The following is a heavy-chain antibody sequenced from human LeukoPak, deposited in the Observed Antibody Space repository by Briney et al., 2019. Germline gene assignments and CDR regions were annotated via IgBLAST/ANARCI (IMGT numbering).Heavy chain of an antibody. J-gene: IGHJ5*02. D-gene: IGHD6-13*01. CDR1: GGSISSGGYS. CDR2: INHSGST. V-gene: IGHV4-30-2*01. CDR3: ARKAAAGIPNWFDP. Sequence: SETLSLTCAVSGGSISSGGYSLSWIRQPPGKGLEWIGEINHSGSTNYNPSLKSRVTISVDTSKNQFSLKLSSVTAADTAVYYCARKAAAGIPNWFDPWGQGTLVTVSS.